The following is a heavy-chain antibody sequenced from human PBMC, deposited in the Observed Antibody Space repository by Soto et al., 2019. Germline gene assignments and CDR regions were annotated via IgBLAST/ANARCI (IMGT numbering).Heavy chain of an antibody. CDR1: GGSISSYY. CDR3: ARYIAAAAYAFDI. V-gene: IGHV4-59*01. Sequence: SETLSLTCTVSGGSISSYYWSWIRQPPGKGLEWIGYIYYSGSTNYNPSLKSRVTISVDTSKNQFSLKLSSVTAADTAVYYCARYIAAAAYAFDIWGQGTMVTVSS. D-gene: IGHD6-13*01. J-gene: IGHJ3*02. CDR2: IYYSGST.